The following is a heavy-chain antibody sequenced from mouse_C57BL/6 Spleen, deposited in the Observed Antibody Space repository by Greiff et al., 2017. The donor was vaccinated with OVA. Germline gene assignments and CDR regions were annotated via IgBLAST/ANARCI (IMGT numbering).Heavy chain of an antibody. D-gene: IGHD2-10*01. CDR3: ASSYPYFDY. Sequence: QVQLQQSGPELVKPGASVKISCKASGYAFSSSWMNWVKQRPGKGLEWIGRIYPGDGDTNYNGKFKGKATLTADKSSSTAYMQLSSLTSEDSAVYFCASSYPYFDYWGQGTTLTVSS. V-gene: IGHV1-82*01. J-gene: IGHJ2*01. CDR1: GYAFSSSW. CDR2: IYPGDGDT.